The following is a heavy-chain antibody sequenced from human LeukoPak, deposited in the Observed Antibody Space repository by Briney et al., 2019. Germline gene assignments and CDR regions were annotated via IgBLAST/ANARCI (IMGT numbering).Heavy chain of an antibody. CDR2: IRSKTDGGTI. V-gene: IGHV3-15*01. Sequence: GGSLRLSCAASGFTLSNAYMSWVRQAPGKGLEWVGRIRSKTDGGTIDYAAPVKDRFTISRDDSKNTLYLQMNSLKTEDTAVYYCTTAVAGTGRFDYWGQGTLVTVSS. CDR3: TTAVAGTGRFDY. CDR1: GFTLSNAY. D-gene: IGHD6-19*01. J-gene: IGHJ4*02.